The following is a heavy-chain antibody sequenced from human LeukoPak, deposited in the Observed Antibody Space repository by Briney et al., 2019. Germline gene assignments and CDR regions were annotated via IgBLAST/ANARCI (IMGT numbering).Heavy chain of an antibody. CDR1: GLKSSSYG. J-gene: IGHJ4*02. V-gene: IGHV3-30*02. D-gene: IGHD5-24*01. CDR2: IQFDGSNK. Sequence: GGSLRLSCAASGLKSSSYGMPWVRQAPGRGLQWVAFIQFDGSNKYYADSVRGRFTISRDNSKKTLYLQMNSLRIEDTAVYYCAKDGLKLQKYYFDYWGQGTLVTVSS. CDR3: AKDGLKLQKYYFDY.